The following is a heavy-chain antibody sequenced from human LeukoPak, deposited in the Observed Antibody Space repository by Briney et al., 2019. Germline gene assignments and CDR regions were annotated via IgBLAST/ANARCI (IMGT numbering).Heavy chain of an antibody. CDR3: ARQFLLYYFDF. CDR1: GDSISSGTYY. J-gene: IGHJ4*02. Sequence: PSETLSLTCAVSGDSISSGTYYWGWIRQSPGKGLEWSGTIYYTESTYYNPSLKSRVTISVDTSKNQFSRKLSSVTAADTAVYYCARQFLLYYFDFWGQGTLVTVAS. CDR2: IYYTEST. V-gene: IGHV4-39*01. D-gene: IGHD2/OR15-2a*01.